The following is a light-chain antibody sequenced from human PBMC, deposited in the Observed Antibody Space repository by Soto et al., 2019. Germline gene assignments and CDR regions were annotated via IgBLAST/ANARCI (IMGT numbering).Light chain of an antibody. CDR1: QSVTRSF. CDR3: HQYGRSPQA. CDR2: GAS. V-gene: IGKV3-20*01. Sequence: EIVLTQSPGTLSLSPGERVTLSCRASQSVTRSFLAWYQQKPGQAPRLLIYGASSRATGIPDRFSGSGSGRDVTLTISRLEPEDFAVYYCHQYGRSPQAFGPGTNVDIK. J-gene: IGKJ3*01.